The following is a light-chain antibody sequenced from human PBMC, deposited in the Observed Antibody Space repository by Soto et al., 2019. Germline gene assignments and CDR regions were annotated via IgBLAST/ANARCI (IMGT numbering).Light chain of an antibody. CDR1: QSVSSSY. CDR3: QQYGSSPWT. V-gene: IGKV3-20*01. Sequence: EIVLTQSPGTLSLSPGERATLSCMASQSVSSSYLAWYQQKPGQAPRLLIYGASSRATGIPDRFSGSGSGTDFTLTISRLETEDFAVYYCQQYGSSPWTFGQGTKVEIK. J-gene: IGKJ1*01. CDR2: GAS.